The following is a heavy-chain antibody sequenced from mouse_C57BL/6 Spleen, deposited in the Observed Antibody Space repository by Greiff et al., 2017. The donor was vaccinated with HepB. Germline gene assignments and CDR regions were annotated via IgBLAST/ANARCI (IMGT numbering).Heavy chain of an antibody. Sequence: SGAELVRPGASVTLSCKASGYTFTDYEMHWVKQTPVHGLEWIGAIDPETGGTAYNQKFKGKAILTADKSSSTAYMELRSLTSEDSAVYYCTRRSLYGSSYVSAMDYWGQGTSVNVST. V-gene: IGHV1-15*01. CDR3: TRRSLYGSSYVSAMDY. J-gene: IGHJ4*01. CDR1: GYTFTDYE. D-gene: IGHD1-1*01. CDR2: IDPETGGT.